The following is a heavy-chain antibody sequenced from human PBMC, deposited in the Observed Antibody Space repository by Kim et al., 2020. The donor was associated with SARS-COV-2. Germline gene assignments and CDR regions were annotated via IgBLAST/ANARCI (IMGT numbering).Heavy chain of an antibody. CDR1: GFTFSSYG. CDR2: IWYDGSNK. CDR3: ARDLTIFGVVAPLGY. Sequence: GGSLRLSCAASGFTFSSYGMHWVRQAPGKGLEWVAVIWYDGSNKYYADSVKGRFTISRDNSKNTLYLQMNSLRAEDTAVYYCARDLTIFGVVAPLGYWGQGTLVTVSS. D-gene: IGHD3-3*01. J-gene: IGHJ4*02. V-gene: IGHV3-33*01.